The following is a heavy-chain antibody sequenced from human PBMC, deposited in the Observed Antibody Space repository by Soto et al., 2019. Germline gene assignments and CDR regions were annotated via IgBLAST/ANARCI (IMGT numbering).Heavy chain of an antibody. CDR1: GFTFNSHA. CDR3: ATDLGKLEDYYYGMDV. D-gene: IGHD3-16*01. Sequence: GFLSLSWGAAGFTFNSHAMDWVRQAPGRGLEWVAVVSFDGTKKYYADSVKGRFTISRDNSRNTLYLQISSMRVGDTAVYYCATDLGKLEDYYYGMDVWGQGTTVTVSS. V-gene: IGHV3-30*04. CDR2: VSFDGTKK. J-gene: IGHJ6*02.